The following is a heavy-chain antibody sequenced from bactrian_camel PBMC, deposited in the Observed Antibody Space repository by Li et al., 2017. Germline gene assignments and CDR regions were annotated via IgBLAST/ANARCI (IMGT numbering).Heavy chain of an antibody. Sequence: HVQLVESGGGSVQVGGSVRLSCVGSEYTIDYNCMGWFRQAPGKEREGVASIDANGKTNYADSVKGRFTISRDNVKSVLFLQMANLKLEDTAIYYCAADSRLKGACDNGGFEYWGQG. CDR3: AADSRLKGACDNGGFEY. J-gene: IGHJ5*01. CDR1: EYTIDYNC. D-gene: IGHD7*01. V-gene: IGHV3S53*01. CDR2: IDANGKT.